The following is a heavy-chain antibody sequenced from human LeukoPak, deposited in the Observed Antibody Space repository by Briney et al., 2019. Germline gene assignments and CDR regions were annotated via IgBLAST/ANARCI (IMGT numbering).Heavy chain of an antibody. Sequence: ASVKVSCTASGYTFTGYYMHWVRQAPGQGLEWMGWINPNSGGTNYAQKFQGRVTMTRNTSISTAYMELSSLRSEDTAVYYCARGQKVLLWFGELVANWFDPWGQGTLVTVSS. D-gene: IGHD3-10*01. V-gene: IGHV1-2*02. J-gene: IGHJ5*02. CDR3: ARGQKVLLWFGELVANWFDP. CDR1: GYTFTGYY. CDR2: INPNSGGT.